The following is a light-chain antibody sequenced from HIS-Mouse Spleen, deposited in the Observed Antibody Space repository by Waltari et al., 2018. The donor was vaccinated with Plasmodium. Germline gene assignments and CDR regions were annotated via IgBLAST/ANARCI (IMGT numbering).Light chain of an antibody. CDR2: GAS. CDR1: QSVSSSY. Sequence: VLKQSPGPLSLSLGERATPSCRASQSVSSSYLAWYQQKPGPDPRLLIYGASSRATGIPDRFSGSGSGTDFTLTISRLEPEDFAVYYCQQYGSSPPVTFGPGTKVDIK. V-gene: IGKV3-20*01. J-gene: IGKJ3*01. CDR3: QQYGSSPPVT.